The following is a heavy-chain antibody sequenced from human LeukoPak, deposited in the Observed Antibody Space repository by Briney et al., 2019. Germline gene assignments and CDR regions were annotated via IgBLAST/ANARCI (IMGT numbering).Heavy chain of an antibody. CDR1: GLTFSSYW. V-gene: IGHV3-74*01. Sequence: GGSLRLSCAASGLTFSSYWMHWVRQVPGKGLVWVSRIKTDGSNTVYADNVKGRFTISRDNAKNTLCLQMNSLRVEDTAVYYCTRTYYYDSRDYFDYWGQGALVTVSS. J-gene: IGHJ4*02. CDR3: TRTYYYDSRDYFDY. D-gene: IGHD3-22*01. CDR2: IKTDGSNT.